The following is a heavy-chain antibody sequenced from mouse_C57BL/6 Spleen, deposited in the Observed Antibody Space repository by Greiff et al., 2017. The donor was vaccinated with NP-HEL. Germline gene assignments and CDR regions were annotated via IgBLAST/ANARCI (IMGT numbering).Heavy chain of an antibody. CDR2: IDPSDSYT. CDR1: GYTFTSYW. Sequence: QVQLQQSGAELVKPGASVKLSCKASGYTFTSYWMQWVKQRPGQGLEWIGEIDPSDSYTNYNQKFKGKATLTVDTSSSTAYMQLSSLTSEDSAVYYCARWELPKGFAYWGQGTLVTVSA. CDR3: ARWELPKGFAY. J-gene: IGHJ3*01. V-gene: IGHV1-50*01. D-gene: IGHD2-1*01.